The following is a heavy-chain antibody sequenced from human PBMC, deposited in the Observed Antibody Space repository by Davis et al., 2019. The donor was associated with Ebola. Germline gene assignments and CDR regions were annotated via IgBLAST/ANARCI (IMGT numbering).Heavy chain of an antibody. CDR1: GYSFTSYW. Sequence: PGGSLRLSCKGSGYSFTSYWIGWVRQMPGKGLEWMGIIYPGDSDTRYSPSFQGQVTISADKSISTAYLQWSSLKASDTAMYYCARPYESQYSSSPDAFDIWGQGTMVTVSS. CDR2: IYPGDSDT. V-gene: IGHV5-51*01. CDR3: ARPYESQYSSSPDAFDI. J-gene: IGHJ3*02. D-gene: IGHD6-6*01.